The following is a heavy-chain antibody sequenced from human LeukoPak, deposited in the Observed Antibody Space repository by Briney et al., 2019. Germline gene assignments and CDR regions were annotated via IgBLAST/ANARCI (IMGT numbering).Heavy chain of an antibody. CDR3: ARTSDGNWFDP. J-gene: IGHJ5*02. V-gene: IGHV3-21*04. CDR1: GFTFSSYS. D-gene: IGHD1-26*01. CDR2: ISSSSSYI. Sequence: GGSLRLSCAASGFTFSSYSMNWVRQAPGKGLEWVSSISSSSSYIYYADSVKGRFTISRGNAKNSLYLEMDSLRVEDTALYYCARTSDGNWFDPWGQGTLVTVSS.